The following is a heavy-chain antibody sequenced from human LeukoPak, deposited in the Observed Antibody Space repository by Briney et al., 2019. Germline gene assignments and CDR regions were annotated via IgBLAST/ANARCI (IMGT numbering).Heavy chain of an antibody. V-gene: IGHV5-51*01. CDR3: AIGGDSSTSCYRCFNY. J-gene: IGHJ4*02. CDR1: GYSFTNLW. CDR2: IYPDDSDT. D-gene: IGHD2-2*01. Sequence: GESLKISREGFGYSFTNLWISWVRPMPGKGLEWMGIIYPDDSDTRYSPSFQGQVTISADKSIGTAYLQWSSLKASDTAMYYCAIGGDSSTSCYRCFNYWGQGTLVTVSS.